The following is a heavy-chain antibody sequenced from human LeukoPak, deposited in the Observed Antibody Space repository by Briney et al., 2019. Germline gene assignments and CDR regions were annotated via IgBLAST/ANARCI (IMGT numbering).Heavy chain of an antibody. V-gene: IGHV3-53*01. CDR2: IDNDGIT. CDR3: AREMGWLQCDS. D-gene: IGHD5-24*01. Sequence: GGSLRLSCEVSGFNVSAHFMTWVRQAPGKGLEWVSAIDNDGITGYTDSVQGRFTVSRDTSKNTLYLQMHSLRIEDTAVYYCAREMGWLQCDSWGQGTLVSVSS. CDR1: GFNVSAHF. J-gene: IGHJ5*01.